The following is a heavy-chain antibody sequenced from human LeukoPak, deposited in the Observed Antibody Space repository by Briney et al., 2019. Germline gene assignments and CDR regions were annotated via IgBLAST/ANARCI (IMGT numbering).Heavy chain of an antibody. Sequence: GGSLRLSCAASGFTFSSYGMHWVRQAPGKGLEWVAVISYDGSNKYYADSVKGRFTISRDNSKNTLYLQMNSLRAEDTAVYYCAKLTENDAFDIWGQGTMVTVSS. V-gene: IGHV3-30*18. D-gene: IGHD4/OR15-4a*01. J-gene: IGHJ3*02. CDR1: GFTFSSYG. CDR3: AKLTENDAFDI. CDR2: ISYDGSNK.